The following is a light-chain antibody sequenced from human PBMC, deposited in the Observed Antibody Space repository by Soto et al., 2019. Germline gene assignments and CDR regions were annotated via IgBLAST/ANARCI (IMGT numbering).Light chain of an antibody. Sequence: DVVMTQSPLSLPVTLGQPASISCRSSQSLVYRDGNTYLNWLQQRPGQSPRRLIYTVSNRDSGVPDRFSGSGSGTDFTLKISRVEAEDVGVYYCMQGTHWPWTFGQGTKVEIK. CDR2: TVS. J-gene: IGKJ1*01. V-gene: IGKV2-30*01. CDR3: MQGTHWPWT. CDR1: QSLVYRDGNTY.